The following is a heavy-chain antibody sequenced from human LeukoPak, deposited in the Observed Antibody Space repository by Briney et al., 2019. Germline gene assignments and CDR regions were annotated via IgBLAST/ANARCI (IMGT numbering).Heavy chain of an antibody. CDR1: GYTFTSYY. CDR3: ARGAVYSGYYYVRPNNYFDL. V-gene: IGHV1-46*01. Sequence: ASXXVXCKASGYTFTSYYMHWVRQAPGQGLEWMGIINHSGGRTSYAQKFQGRVTMNRDRSTRKVYMEVSRLRDEDTAVYYCARGAVYSGYYYVRPNNYFDLWGQGTLVTVSS. J-gene: IGHJ5*02. D-gene: IGHD3-22*01. CDR2: INHSGGRT.